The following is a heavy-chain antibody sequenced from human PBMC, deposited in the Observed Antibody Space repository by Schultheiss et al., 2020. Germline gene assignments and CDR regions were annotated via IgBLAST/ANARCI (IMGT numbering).Heavy chain of an antibody. CDR1: GGSFSGYY. J-gene: IGHJ4*02. Sequence: SQTLSLTCAVYGGSFSGYYWSWIRQPPGKGLEWIGYIYYSGSTNYNPSLKSRVTISVDTSKNQFSLKLSSVTAADTAVYYCARRGGSGWYKYYFDYWGQGTLVTVSS. V-gene: IGHV4-59*01. CDR2: IYYSGST. CDR3: ARRGGSGWYKYYFDY. D-gene: IGHD6-19*01.